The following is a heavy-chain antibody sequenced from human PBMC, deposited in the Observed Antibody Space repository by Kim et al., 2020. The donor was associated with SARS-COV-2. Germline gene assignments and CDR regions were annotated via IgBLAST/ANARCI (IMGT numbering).Heavy chain of an antibody. CDR3: AKDLIRITMVRGVITRSY. CDR1: GFTFSSYA. D-gene: IGHD3-10*01. Sequence: GGSLRLSCAASGFTFSSYAMSWVRQAPGKGLEWVSAISGSGGSTYYADSVKGRFTISRDNSKNTLYLQMNSLRAEDTAVYYCAKDLIRITMVRGVITRSYWGQGTLVTVSS. V-gene: IGHV3-23*01. CDR2: ISGSGGST. J-gene: IGHJ4*02.